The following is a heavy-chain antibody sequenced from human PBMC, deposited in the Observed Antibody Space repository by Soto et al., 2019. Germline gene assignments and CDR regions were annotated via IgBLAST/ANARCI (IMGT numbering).Heavy chain of an antibody. CDR1: GGTFISYA. CDR3: ARDNDSSGWSFGAFDI. Sequence: ASVKVSCKASGGTFISYAISWVRQAPGQGLEWMGGIIPIFGTANYAQKFQGRVTITADESTSTAYMELSSLRSEDTAVYYCARDNDSSGWSFGAFDIWGQGTMVTVSS. CDR2: IIPIFGTA. D-gene: IGHD3-22*01. J-gene: IGHJ3*02. V-gene: IGHV1-69*13.